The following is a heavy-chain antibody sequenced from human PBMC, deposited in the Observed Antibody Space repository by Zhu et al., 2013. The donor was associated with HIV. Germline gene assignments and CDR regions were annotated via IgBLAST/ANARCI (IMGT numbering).Heavy chain of an antibody. Sequence: VKVSCRVSGYDFGAFGVSWLRQAPGQGPEWLGWISALNGNAQYGPKVRGRVTMTTDTATNTAYMELRRLTSNDSAVYFCARGAAAGFCSRLTCTTGMDIWGLGTTVTVSS. CDR2: ISALNGNA. D-gene: IGHD2-15*01. CDR3: ARGAAAGFCSRLTCTTGMDI. J-gene: IGHJ6*02. CDR1: GYDFGAFG. V-gene: IGHV1-18*01.